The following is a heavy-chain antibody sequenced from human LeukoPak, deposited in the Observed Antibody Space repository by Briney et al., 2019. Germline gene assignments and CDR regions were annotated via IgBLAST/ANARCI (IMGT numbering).Heavy chain of an antibody. Sequence: GASVKVSCKASGYTFTGYYMHWVRQAPGQGLEWMGRINPNSGGTNYAQKFQGRVTMTRDTSISTAYMELSRLRSDDTAVYYCARDYYDSRHNWFDPWGQGTLVTDSS. CDR3: ARDYYDSRHNWFDP. CDR1: GYTFTGYY. D-gene: IGHD3-22*01. V-gene: IGHV1-2*06. J-gene: IGHJ5*02. CDR2: INPNSGGT.